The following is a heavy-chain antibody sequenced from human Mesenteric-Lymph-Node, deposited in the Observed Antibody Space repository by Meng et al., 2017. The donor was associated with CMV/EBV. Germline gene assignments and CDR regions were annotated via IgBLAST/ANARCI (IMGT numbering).Heavy chain of an antibody. V-gene: IGHV3-66*02. CDR1: GFTVSSYY. J-gene: IGHJ4*02. CDR3: ARDADHYDFWSGADY. D-gene: IGHD3-3*01. CDR2: IYSGGQT. Sequence: GESLKISCATSGFTVSSYYMAWVRQAPGKGLEGVAVIYSGGQTYYADFVRGRFTVSRDNSKSTIYLHMNSLNIDDTAVYYCARDADHYDFWSGADYWGQGTLVTVSS.